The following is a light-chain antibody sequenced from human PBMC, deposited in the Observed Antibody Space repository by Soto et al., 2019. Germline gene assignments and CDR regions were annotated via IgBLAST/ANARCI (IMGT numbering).Light chain of an antibody. CDR2: EVS. V-gene: IGLV2-14*01. CDR3: NSYTSISTLV. CDR1: SSDVGGYNY. Sequence: QSVLTQPASVSGSPGQSITISCTGTSSDVGGYNYVSWYQQHPGKAPKLIIYEVSNRPSGVSNCFSGSKSGNTASLTISGLQAEDEADYYCNSYTSISTLVFGGGTQLTVL. J-gene: IGLJ2*01.